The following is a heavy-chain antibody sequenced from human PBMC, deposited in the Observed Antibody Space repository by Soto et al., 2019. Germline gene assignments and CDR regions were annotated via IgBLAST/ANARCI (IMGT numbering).Heavy chain of an antibody. Sequence: QMPLVQSGPEVKKPGTSVKVSCKASGFTFTSSAMQWVRQARGQRLEWIGWIVVGSGNTNYAQKFQERVTITRDMSTSTAYMELSGLRSEDTAVYYCAAFYGSGSYYRYDYWGQGTLVTVSS. CDR3: AAFYGSGSYYRYDY. V-gene: IGHV1-58*02. CDR2: IVVGSGNT. J-gene: IGHJ4*02. D-gene: IGHD3-10*01. CDR1: GFTFTSSA.